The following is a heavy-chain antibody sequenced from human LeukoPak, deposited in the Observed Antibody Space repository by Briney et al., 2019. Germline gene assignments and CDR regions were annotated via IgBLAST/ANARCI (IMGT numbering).Heavy chain of an antibody. CDR1: GYNFPIFG. Sequence: ASVKVSCKASGYNFPIFGISWVRQAPGQGLEWMGWISGSNGNTNYAQRLQGRVTMTTDTSTSTAYMESTSLTSDDTAIYYCARAGATLTTHFDFWGQGTLVTVSS. CDR2: ISGSNGNT. D-gene: IGHD4-17*01. J-gene: IGHJ4*02. CDR3: ARAGATLTTHFDF. V-gene: IGHV1-18*01.